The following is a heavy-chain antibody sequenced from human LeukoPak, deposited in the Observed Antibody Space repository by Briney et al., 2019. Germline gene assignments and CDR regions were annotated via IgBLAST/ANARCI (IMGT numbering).Heavy chain of an antibody. D-gene: IGHD2-15*01. CDR1: GFTFSTYA. Sequence: GGSLRLSFAASGFTFSTYAMSWVRQAPGKGLEWVSTITGSGGSTYYGDSVKGRFTISRDNSKNTLYLQMNSLRAEDTAVYYCAKTPIYCSGGRCYTPYWGQGTLVTVSS. V-gene: IGHV3-23*01. CDR2: ITGSGGST. CDR3: AKTPIYCSGGRCYTPY. J-gene: IGHJ4*02.